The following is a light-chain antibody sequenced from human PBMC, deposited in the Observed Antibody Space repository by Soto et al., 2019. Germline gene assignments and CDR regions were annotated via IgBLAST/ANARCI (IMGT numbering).Light chain of an antibody. CDR2: ETS. CDR1: HSVDSSY. J-gene: IGKJ4*01. Sequence: EVVLTQSPGALSLSPGERDTLSCRASHSVDSSYFAWYQQRPGQALRLLIYETSSRATGIPDRFSGSGSGTDFTLTVSRLEPEDFAVYFCQQYGSYPLTFGGGTKVEIK. CDR3: QQYGSYPLT. V-gene: IGKV3-20*01.